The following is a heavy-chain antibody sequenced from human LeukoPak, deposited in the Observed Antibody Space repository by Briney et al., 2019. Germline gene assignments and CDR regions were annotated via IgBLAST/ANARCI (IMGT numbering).Heavy chain of an antibody. Sequence: GGSLRLSCVGSGFTFSTYWMHWVRQAPGKGLEWVAVILHDAGTSYYADSAKGRFTISRDNSKNTLFLQINSVRVEDTAVYYCARASRTYYYDTSSRLGFWGQGTLVTVSS. CDR3: ARASRTYYYDTSSRLGF. J-gene: IGHJ4*02. CDR2: ILHDAGTS. D-gene: IGHD3-22*01. CDR1: GFTFSTYW. V-gene: IGHV3-30-3*01.